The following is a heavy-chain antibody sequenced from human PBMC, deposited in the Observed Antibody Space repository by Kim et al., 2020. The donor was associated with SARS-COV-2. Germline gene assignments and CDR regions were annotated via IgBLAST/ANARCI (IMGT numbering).Heavy chain of an antibody. CDR2: ISGSGGST. D-gene: IGHD6-6*01. Sequence: GGSLRLSCAASGFTFSSYAMSWVRQAPGKGLEWVSAISGSGGSTYYADSVKGRFTISRDNSKNTLYLQMNSLRAEDTAVYYCAKDRELDKYSSSESYFDYLGQGTLVTVSS. CDR1: GFTFSSYA. CDR3: AKDRELDKYSSSESYFDY. V-gene: IGHV3-23*01. J-gene: IGHJ4*02.